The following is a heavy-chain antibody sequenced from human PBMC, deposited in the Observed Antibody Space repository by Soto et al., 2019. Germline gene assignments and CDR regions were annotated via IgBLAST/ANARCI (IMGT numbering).Heavy chain of an antibody. J-gene: IGHJ6*02. Sequence: ASVKVSCKASGYTFTSYGISWVRQAPGQGLEWMGWISAYNGNTNYAQKVQGRVTMTTDTSTSTAYMELRSPRSDDTAIYYCARDSLSSSVLMDVWGQGTTVTVSS. CDR2: ISAYNGNT. D-gene: IGHD6-6*01. CDR1: GYTFTSYG. V-gene: IGHV1-18*01. CDR3: ARDSLSSSVLMDV.